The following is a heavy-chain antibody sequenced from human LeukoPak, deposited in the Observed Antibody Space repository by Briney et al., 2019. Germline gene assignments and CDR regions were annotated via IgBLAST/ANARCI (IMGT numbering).Heavy chain of an antibody. J-gene: IGHJ4*02. CDR3: ARGSPYGSGSWAYYFDY. CDR1: GGSISSYY. Sequence: ASETLSLTCTVSGGSISSYYWSWIRQPPGKGLEWIGYIYYSGSTNYNPSLKSRVTISVDTSKNQFSLKLSSVTAADTAVYYCARGSPYGSGSWAYYFDYWGQGTLVTVSS. CDR2: IYYSGST. V-gene: IGHV4-59*08. D-gene: IGHD3-10*01.